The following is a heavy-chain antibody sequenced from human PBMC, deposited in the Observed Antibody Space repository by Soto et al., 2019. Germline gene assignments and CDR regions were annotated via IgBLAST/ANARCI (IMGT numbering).Heavy chain of an antibody. CDR3: AKYMARGSGSRNNWFDP. J-gene: IGHJ5*02. D-gene: IGHD3-10*01. CDR1: GFTFSSYA. CDR2: ISGSGGST. V-gene: IGHV3-23*01. Sequence: EVQLLESGGGLVQPGGSLRLSCAASGFTFSSYAMSWVRQAPGKGLEWVSAISGSGGSTYYADSVKGRFTISRDISKNTLYLQMNSLRAEDTAVYYCAKYMARGSGSRNNWFDPWGQGTLVTVSS.